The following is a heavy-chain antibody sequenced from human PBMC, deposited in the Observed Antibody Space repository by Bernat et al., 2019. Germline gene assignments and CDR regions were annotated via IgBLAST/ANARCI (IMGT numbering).Heavy chain of an antibody. CDR2: ISGSGGST. Sequence: EVQLLESGGGLVQPGGSLRLSCAASGFTFSSYAMSWVRQAPGKGLEWVSAISGSGGSTYYADSVKGRFTISRDNSKNTLYLQMNSLRAEDTAVYYCAKDSQKSIAARQENLCWGQGTLVTVSS. V-gene: IGHV3-23*01. D-gene: IGHD6-6*01. J-gene: IGHJ4*02. CDR1: GFTFSSYA. CDR3: AKDSQKSIAARQENLC.